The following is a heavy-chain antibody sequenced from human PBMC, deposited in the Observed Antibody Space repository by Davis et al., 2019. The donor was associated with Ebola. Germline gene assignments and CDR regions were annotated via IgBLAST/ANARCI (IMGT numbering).Heavy chain of an antibody. CDR2: INTDGDIT. J-gene: IGHJ4*02. Sequence: GESLKISCAASGFTFRRYWMHWVRQAPGEGLVWVSRINTDGDITDYAGSVKGRFTISRDNAKNMVFLKMNSLRAEDTAVYYCAIANRGPVADTGDYWGQGTLVTVSS. CDR1: GFTFRRYW. V-gene: IGHV3-74*01. CDR3: AIANRGPVADTGDY. D-gene: IGHD6-19*01.